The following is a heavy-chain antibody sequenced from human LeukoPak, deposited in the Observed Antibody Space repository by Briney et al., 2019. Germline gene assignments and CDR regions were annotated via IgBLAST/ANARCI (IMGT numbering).Heavy chain of an antibody. Sequence: GGSLRLSCAGSGFTFSTYAMYWVRQAPGKGLEWISYISSTSGTIYYADSVKGRFTISRDDAKSSLYLQMTSLGDEDTAVYYCVRGGDLDFWGQGTLVTVSS. CDR3: VRGGDLDF. D-gene: IGHD2-21*02. CDR1: GFTFSTYA. J-gene: IGHJ4*02. V-gene: IGHV3-48*02. CDR2: ISSTSGTI.